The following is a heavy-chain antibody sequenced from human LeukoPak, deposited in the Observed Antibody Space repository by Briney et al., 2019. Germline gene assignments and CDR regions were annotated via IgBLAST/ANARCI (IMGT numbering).Heavy chain of an antibody. D-gene: IGHD3-10*01. Sequence: SVKVSCKASGGTFSSYAISWVRQAPGQGLEWMGRIIPILGIANYAQKFQGRVTITADKSTSTAYMELSSLRSEDTAVYYCARGRVTMVRGVISGELFSFDPWGQGTLVTVSS. J-gene: IGHJ5*02. CDR1: GGTFSSYA. CDR2: IIPILGIA. V-gene: IGHV1-69*04. CDR3: ARGRVTMVRGVISGELFSFDP.